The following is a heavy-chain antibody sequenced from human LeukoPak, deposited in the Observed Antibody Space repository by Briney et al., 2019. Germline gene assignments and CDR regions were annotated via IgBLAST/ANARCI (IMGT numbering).Heavy chain of an antibody. CDR1: GFTFSSYA. D-gene: IGHD3-22*01. Sequence: PGGSLRLSCAASGFTFSSYAMSWVRQAPGKGLEWVSAISGSGGSTYYADSVKGRFAIPRDNSKNTLYLQMNSLRAEDTAVYYCAESGDYYDSSGYYYGYWGQGTLVTVSS. CDR2: ISGSGGST. CDR3: AESGDYYDSSGYYYGY. V-gene: IGHV3-23*01. J-gene: IGHJ4*02.